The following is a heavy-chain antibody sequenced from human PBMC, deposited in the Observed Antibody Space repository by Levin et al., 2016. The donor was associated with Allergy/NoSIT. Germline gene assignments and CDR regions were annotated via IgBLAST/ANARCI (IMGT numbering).Heavy chain of an antibody. J-gene: IGHJ6*02. V-gene: IGHV3-48*01. D-gene: IGHD2-2*01. Sequence: WIRQPPGKGLEWVSYISSSSSTIYYADSVKGRFTISRDNAKNSLYLQMNSLRAEDTAVYYCARYLKVVPAAMMFYYYYGMDVWGQGTTVTVSS. CDR3: ARYLKVVPAAMMFYYYYGMDV. CDR2: ISSSSSTI.